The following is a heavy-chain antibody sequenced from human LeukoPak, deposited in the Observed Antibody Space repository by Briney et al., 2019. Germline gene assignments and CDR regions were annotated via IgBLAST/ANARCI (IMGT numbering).Heavy chain of an antibody. Sequence: GGSLRLSCVASGLSFSTYGMHWVRQAPGKGLEWVSAISGSGGSTYYADSVKGRFTISRDNSKNTLYLQMNSLRAEDTAVYYCAKRPYNWNSGWFDPWGQGTLVTVSS. CDR3: AKRPYNWNSGWFDP. V-gene: IGHV3-23*01. CDR1: GLSFSTYG. CDR2: ISGSGGST. D-gene: IGHD1-7*01. J-gene: IGHJ5*02.